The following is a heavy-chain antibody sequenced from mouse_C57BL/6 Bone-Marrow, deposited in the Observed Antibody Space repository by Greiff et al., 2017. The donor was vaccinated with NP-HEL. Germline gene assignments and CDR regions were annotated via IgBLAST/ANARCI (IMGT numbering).Heavy chain of an antibody. Sequence: EVQLVESGGDLVKPGGSLKLSCAASGFTFSSYGMSWVRQTPDKRLEWVATISSGGSYTYYPDSVKGRFTISRDNAKNTLYLQMSSLQSEDTAMYYCAGRNDWVWYFDVWGTGTTVTVSS. CDR2: ISSGGSYT. CDR3: AGRNDWVWYFDV. D-gene: IGHD4-1*01. V-gene: IGHV5-6*01. CDR1: GFTFSSYG. J-gene: IGHJ1*03.